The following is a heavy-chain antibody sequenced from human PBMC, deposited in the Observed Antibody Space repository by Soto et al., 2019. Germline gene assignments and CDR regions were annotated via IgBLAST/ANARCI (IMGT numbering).Heavy chain of an antibody. D-gene: IGHD2-2*01. CDR3: ARDAYCSSTSCYEAFDI. V-gene: IGHV4-4*02. CDR2: IYHSGST. CDR1: SGSISSSNW. Sequence: SETLSLTCAVSSGSISSSNWWSWVRQPPGKGLEWIGEIYHSGSTNYNPSLKSRVTISVDKSKNQFSLKLSSVTAADTAVYYCARDAYCSSTSCYEAFDIWGQGTMVTVSS. J-gene: IGHJ3*02.